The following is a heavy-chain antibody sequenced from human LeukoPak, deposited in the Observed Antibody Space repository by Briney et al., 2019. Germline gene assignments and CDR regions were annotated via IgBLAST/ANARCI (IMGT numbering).Heavy chain of an antibody. Sequence: PSETLSLTCTVSGGSISSYYWSWIRQPAGKGLEWIGRIYTSGSTNYNPSLKSRVTMSVDTSKNQFSLKLSSVTAADTAVYYCARDTITMVQGVWAFDIWAKGQWSPSLQ. CDR2: IYTSGST. V-gene: IGHV4-4*07. CDR1: GGSISSYY. J-gene: IGHJ3*02. CDR3: ARDTITMVQGVWAFDI. D-gene: IGHD3-10*01.